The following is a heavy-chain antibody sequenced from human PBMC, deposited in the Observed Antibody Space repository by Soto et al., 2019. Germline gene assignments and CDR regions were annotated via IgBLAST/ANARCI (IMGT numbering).Heavy chain of an antibody. Sequence: GGSLRLSCAACVFTFRTYGMHWVRHGPGKGLEWVSIISDNXNNNDYTDSVKGRFTISRENSKNTLCLQMNSLRPEDTAVYYCATDLGSGTGWYRCRYGMDVGGQGATVTVSS. CDR2: ISDNXNNN. CDR1: VFTFRTYG. V-gene: IGHV3-30*03. J-gene: IGHJ6*02. D-gene: IGHD2-2*02. CDR3: ATDLGSGTGWYRCRYGMDV.